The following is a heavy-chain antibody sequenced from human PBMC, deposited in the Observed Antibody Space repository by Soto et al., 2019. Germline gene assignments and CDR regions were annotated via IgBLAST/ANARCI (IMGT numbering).Heavy chain of an antibody. Sequence: PGGSLRLSCAASGFTFSSYGMHWVRQAPGKGLEWGAVISYDGSNKYYADSVKGRFTISRDKSKNTLYLQMNSLRAEDTAVYYCAKDLSYYDFWSGPTKPYYYYGMDVSGQGRTVTVS. D-gene: IGHD3-3*01. J-gene: IGHJ6*02. CDR2: ISYDGSNK. V-gene: IGHV3-30*18. CDR1: GFTFSSYG. CDR3: AKDLSYYDFWSGPTKPYYYYGMDV.